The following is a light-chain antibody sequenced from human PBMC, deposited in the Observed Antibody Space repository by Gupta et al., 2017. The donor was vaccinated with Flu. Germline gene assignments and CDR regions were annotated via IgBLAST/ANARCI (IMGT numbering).Light chain of an antibody. CDR2: DVT. J-gene: IGLJ3*02. V-gene: IGLV2-11*01. CDR1: SSDVGGYNL. Sequence: QYALTQPRSVSGSPGQSVTISCAGASSDVGGYNLVSWYQQHPGKAPKLMIYDVTKRPSGVPDRFSGSKSANTASLTISGLQAEDEAEYYCLSYAGSNTWVFGGGTKLTVL. CDR3: LSYAGSNTWV.